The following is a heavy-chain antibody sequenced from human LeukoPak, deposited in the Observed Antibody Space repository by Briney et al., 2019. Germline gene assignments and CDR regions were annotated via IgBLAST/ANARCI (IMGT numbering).Heavy chain of an antibody. J-gene: IGHJ5*02. CDR3: AREEDDFWSGYRQNWFDP. V-gene: IGHV1-2*06. Sequence: ASVKVSCKASGYTFTGYYMHWVRQAPGQGLEWMGRINHNSGGTNYAQTLQRRVTMHSDTHISTAYMELSRLRSDDTAVYYCAREEDDFWSGYRQNWFDPWGQGTLVTVSS. CDR2: INHNSGGT. D-gene: IGHD3-3*01. CDR1: GYTFTGYY.